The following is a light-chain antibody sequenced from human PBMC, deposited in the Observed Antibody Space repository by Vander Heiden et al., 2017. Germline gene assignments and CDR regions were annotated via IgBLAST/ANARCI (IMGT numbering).Light chain of an antibody. CDR2: EVS. CDR3: SSDAGSNNLGV. CDR1: SSDVGGYNY. Sequence: QSALTQPPSASGSPGQSVTISCTGTSSDVGGYNYVSWYQQHPATAPNLLFYEVSRRPSGVPDRFSVSKSGTTASLTVSGLQAEDVADYYCSSDAGSNNLGVFGGGTKLTVL. J-gene: IGLJ3*02. V-gene: IGLV2-8*01.